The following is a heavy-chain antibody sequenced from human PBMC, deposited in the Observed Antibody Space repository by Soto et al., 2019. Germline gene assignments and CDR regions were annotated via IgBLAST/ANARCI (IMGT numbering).Heavy chain of an antibody. D-gene: IGHD2-21*02. CDR2: ISYDGSNK. J-gene: IGHJ6*02. V-gene: IGHV3-30*18. CDR3: AKGGDCYGPFRDHYYYYYGMDV. Sequence: GGSLRLSCAASGFTFSSYGMHWVRQAPGKGLEWVAVISYDGSNKCYADSVKGRFTISRDNSKNTLYLQMSSLRAEDTAVYYCAKGGDCYGPFRDHYYYYYGMDVWGQGTTVTVSS. CDR1: GFTFSSYG.